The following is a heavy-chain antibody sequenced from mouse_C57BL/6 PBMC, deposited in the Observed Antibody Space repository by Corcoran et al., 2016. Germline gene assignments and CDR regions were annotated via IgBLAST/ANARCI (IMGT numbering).Heavy chain of an antibody. J-gene: IGHJ2*01. CDR3: ARWLLQRDYFDY. CDR1: GYTFTDYY. Sequence: EVQLQQSGPELVKPGASVKISCKASGYTFTDYYMNWVKQSHGKSLEWIGDINPNNGGTSYNQKFKGKATLTVDKSSSTAYMELLSLTSEDSAVYYCARWLLQRDYFDYWGQGTTLTVSS. CDR2: INPNNGGT. V-gene: IGHV1-26*01. D-gene: IGHD2-3*01.